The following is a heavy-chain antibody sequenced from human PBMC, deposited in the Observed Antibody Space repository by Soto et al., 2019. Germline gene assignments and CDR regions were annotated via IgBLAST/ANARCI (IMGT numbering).Heavy chain of an antibody. D-gene: IGHD4-17*01. CDR3: ARDTTLYGAPRYGMDV. Sequence: QVQLQESGPGLVKPSQTLSLTCTVSGGSISSGDYYWSWIRQPPGKGLEWIGYIYYSGSTYYNPSLKSRVTISVDTSKNQFSLKLSSVTAADTAVYYCARDTTLYGAPRYGMDVWGQGTTVTVSS. J-gene: IGHJ6*02. CDR2: IYYSGST. V-gene: IGHV4-30-4*01. CDR1: GGSISSGDYY.